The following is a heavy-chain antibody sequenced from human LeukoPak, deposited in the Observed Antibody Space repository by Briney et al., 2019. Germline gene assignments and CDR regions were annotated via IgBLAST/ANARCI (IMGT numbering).Heavy chain of an antibody. D-gene: IGHD3-9*01. V-gene: IGHV3-30-3*01. J-gene: IGHJ6*02. Sequence: GGSLRLSCAASGFAFNSYTMHWVRQAPGKGLEWVAVMSYDGNNKYYADSVKGRFTISRDNSKNTLFLQMNSLRGEDTAVYYCARDQPRSLRYFDFRHYYYYGMDVWGQGTTVTVSS. CDR2: MSYDGNNK. CDR3: ARDQPRSLRYFDFRHYYYYGMDV. CDR1: GFAFNSYT.